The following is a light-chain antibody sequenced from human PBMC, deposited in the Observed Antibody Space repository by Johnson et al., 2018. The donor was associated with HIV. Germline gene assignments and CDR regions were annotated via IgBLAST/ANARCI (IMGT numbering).Light chain of an antibody. Sequence: QSVLTQPPSVSAAPGQKVTISCSGSSSNIGNNYVSWYQQLPGTAPKLLIYENDKRPSWIPDRFSGSKSGTSATLGITGLQTGDEADYYCGTWDNSLSIGGVFGSATKVTVL. CDR1: SSNIGNNY. CDR2: END. V-gene: IGLV1-51*02. CDR3: GTWDNSLSIGGV. J-gene: IGLJ1*01.